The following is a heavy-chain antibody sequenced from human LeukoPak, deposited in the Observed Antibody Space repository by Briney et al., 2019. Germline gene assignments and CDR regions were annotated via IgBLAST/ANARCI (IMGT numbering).Heavy chain of an antibody. CDR3: ARVREGAVAA. D-gene: IGHD6-19*01. J-gene: IGHJ4*02. Sequence: PSETLSLTCTVSGGSTSSYYWSWIRQPPGKGLEWIGYIYYSGSTNYNPSLKSRITISVDTSKSQFSLKLGSVTAADTAVYYCARVREGAVAAWGQGTLVTVSS. V-gene: IGHV4-59*01. CDR2: IYYSGST. CDR1: GGSTSSYY.